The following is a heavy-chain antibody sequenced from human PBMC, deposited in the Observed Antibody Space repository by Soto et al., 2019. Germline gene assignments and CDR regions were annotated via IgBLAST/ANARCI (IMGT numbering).Heavy chain of an antibody. CDR2: IYHSGST. Sequence: PSETLSLTCAVSGGSISSSNWWSWVRQPPGKGLEWIGEIYHSGSTNYNPSLKSRVTISVDKSKNQLSLKLSSVTAADTAVYYCARVSFGATVTSNWFDPWGQGTLVTVSS. CDR1: GGSISSSNW. D-gene: IGHD4-17*01. V-gene: IGHV4-4*02. J-gene: IGHJ5*02. CDR3: ARVSFGATVTSNWFDP.